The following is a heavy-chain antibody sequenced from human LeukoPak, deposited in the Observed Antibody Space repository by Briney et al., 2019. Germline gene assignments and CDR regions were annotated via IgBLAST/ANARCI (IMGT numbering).Heavy chain of an antibody. D-gene: IGHD3-22*01. V-gene: IGHV3-21*01. Sequence: GGSLRLSCAASGFTFSSYSMNWVRQAPGKGLEWVSSISSGSSYIYYTDSVKGRFTISRDNAKNSLYLQMNSLRAEDTAVYYCARVMYYYDSSGYYLNDAFDIWGQGTMVTVSS. CDR1: GFTFSSYS. CDR3: ARVMYYYDSSGYYLNDAFDI. J-gene: IGHJ3*02. CDR2: ISSGSSYI.